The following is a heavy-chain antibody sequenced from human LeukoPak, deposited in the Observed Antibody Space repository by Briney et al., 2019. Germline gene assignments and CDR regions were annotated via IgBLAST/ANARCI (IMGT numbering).Heavy chain of an antibody. CDR1: GGTFSSYA. CDR3: ARGDFSSGDT. CDR2: VNPSGGST. Sequence: ASVKVSCKASGGTFSSYAISWVRQAPGQGLEWMGMVNPSGGSTSYAQNFQGRVTMTRDTSTTTVYMELSSLRSEDTAMYYCARGDFSSGDTWGQGTLVTVSS. D-gene: IGHD3-3*01. V-gene: IGHV1-46*01. J-gene: IGHJ4*02.